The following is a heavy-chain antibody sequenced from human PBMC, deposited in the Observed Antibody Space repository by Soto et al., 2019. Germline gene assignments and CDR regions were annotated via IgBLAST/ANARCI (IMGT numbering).Heavy chain of an antibody. CDR2: ISSNGGST. CDR3: VKGSGPDGDNVDY. Sequence: PVGSLRLSCSASGFTFSSYAMHWVRQAPGKGLEYVSAISSNGGSTYYADPVKGRFTISRDNSKNTLYLQMSSLRAEDTAVYYCVKGSGPDGDNVDYWGQGTLVTVSS. CDR1: GFTFSSYA. J-gene: IGHJ4*02. V-gene: IGHV3-64D*06. D-gene: IGHD4-17*01.